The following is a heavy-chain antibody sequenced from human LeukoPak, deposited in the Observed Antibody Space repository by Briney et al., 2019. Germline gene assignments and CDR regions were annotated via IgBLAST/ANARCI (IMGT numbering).Heavy chain of an antibody. CDR3: ARDKSRYYYDSSDYLYFDY. D-gene: IGHD3-22*01. J-gene: IGHJ4*02. V-gene: IGHV1-18*01. Sequence: ASVKVSCKASGYTFTSYGISWVRQAPGQGLEWMGWISAYNGNTNYAQELQGRVTMTTDTSTSTAYMELRSLRSDDTAVYYCARDKSRYYYDSSDYLYFDYWGQGTLVTVSS. CDR1: GYTFTSYG. CDR2: ISAYNGNT.